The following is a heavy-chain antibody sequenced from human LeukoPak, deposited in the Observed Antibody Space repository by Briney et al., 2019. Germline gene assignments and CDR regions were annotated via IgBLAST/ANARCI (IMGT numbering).Heavy chain of an antibody. J-gene: IGHJ5*02. Sequence: GGSLRLSCAASGFTFSSYAMTWVRQAPGKGLEWVSAINGGGGNAYYTNSVKGRFTISRDNSKNTLYLQMNSLRAEDTAVYYCAKDRSGSFPNWFDPWGQGTLVTVSS. CDR2: INGGGGNA. V-gene: IGHV3-23*01. CDR3: AKDRSGSFPNWFDP. CDR1: GFTFSSYA. D-gene: IGHD3-10*01.